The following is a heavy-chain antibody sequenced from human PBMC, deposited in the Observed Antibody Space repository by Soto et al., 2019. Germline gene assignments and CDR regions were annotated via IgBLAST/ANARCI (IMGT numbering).Heavy chain of an antibody. Sequence: GALRVAGAAAVFAGSTYAMTWVRQAPGKGLDWVSVISGSGGSSYYAASVKGRFTISRDNSKNTLFLQMNGLRAEDTAVYYCAKVTKRAAAGRYEYYKYGMDVWGQGATVTGSS. CDR3: AKVTKRAAAGRYEYYKYGMDV. J-gene: IGHJ6*02. CDR1: VFAGSTYA. V-gene: IGHV3-23*01. CDR2: ISGSGGSS. D-gene: IGHD6-13*01.